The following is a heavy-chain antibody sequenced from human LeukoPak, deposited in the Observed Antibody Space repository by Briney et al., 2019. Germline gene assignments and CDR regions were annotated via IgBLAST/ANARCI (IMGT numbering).Heavy chain of an antibody. Sequence: ASVKVSCKASGYIFSSYGISWVRQAPGQGLEWMGWISADSGNTKYAQKVQGRLTMATDTATRTGHMELRSLRSDDTAVYYCARVVLSGLLENYYYYYMDVWGKGTTVTISS. CDR3: ARVVLSGLLENYYYYYMDV. V-gene: IGHV1-18*01. D-gene: IGHD2-21*01. J-gene: IGHJ6*03. CDR2: ISADSGNT. CDR1: GYIFSSYG.